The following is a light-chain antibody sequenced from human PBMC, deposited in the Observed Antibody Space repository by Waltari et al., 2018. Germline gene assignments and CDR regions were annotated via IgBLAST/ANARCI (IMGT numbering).Light chain of an antibody. Sequence: DIVMTQSPDSLAVSLRERAPINCTSSQSVFHTTTKNYLAWYQQKPGHPPKLLIYWASTRESGVPDRFSGSGSGTDFTLAISSLQAEDVAVYYCQQYYSAPNTFGQGTNVEIK. CDR3: QQYYSAPNT. J-gene: IGKJ2*01. CDR2: WAS. CDR1: QSVFHTTTKNY. V-gene: IGKV4-1*01.